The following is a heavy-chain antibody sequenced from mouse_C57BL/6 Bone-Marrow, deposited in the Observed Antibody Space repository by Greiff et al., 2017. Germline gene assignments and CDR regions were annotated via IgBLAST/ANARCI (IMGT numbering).Heavy chain of an antibody. Sequence: QVQLQQPGAELVKPGASVKLSCKASGYTFTSYWMPWVKQRPGQGLEWIGMIHPNSGSTNSNEKFKSKATMTVDKSSSTAYMQLSSLTSEDSAVXYSAKAGYFDYWGQGTTLTVSS. CDR2: IHPNSGST. V-gene: IGHV1-64*01. CDR1: GYTFTSYW. J-gene: IGHJ2*01. CDR3: AKAGYFDY.